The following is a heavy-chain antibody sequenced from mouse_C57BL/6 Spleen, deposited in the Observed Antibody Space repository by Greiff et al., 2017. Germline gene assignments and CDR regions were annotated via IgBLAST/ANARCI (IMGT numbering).Heavy chain of an antibody. Sequence: EVKLMESGPVLVKPGASVKMSCKASGYTFTDYYMNWVKQSHGKSLEWIGVINPYNGGTSYNQKFKGKATLTVDKSSSTAYMELNSLTSEDSAVYYCARDYGSRFFDYWGQGTTLTVSS. CDR2: INPYNGGT. CDR1: GYTFTDYY. CDR3: ARDYGSRFFDY. J-gene: IGHJ2*01. D-gene: IGHD1-1*01. V-gene: IGHV1-19*01.